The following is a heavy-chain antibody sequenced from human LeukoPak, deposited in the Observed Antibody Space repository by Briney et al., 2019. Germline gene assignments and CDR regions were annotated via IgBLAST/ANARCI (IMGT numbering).Heavy chain of an antibody. CDR3: AREQRYCGSTSCDSFFDY. CDR1: RFTFDDYG. J-gene: IGHJ4*02. CDR2: FNWNGDST. Sequence: GGSLRLSCAASRFTFDDYGMSWVRQAPGKGLEWVSGFNWNGDSTGYGDSVKGRFTISRDNARNSLYLQMNSLRAEDTAFYYCAREQRYCGSTSCDSFFDYWGQGTLSPSPQ. V-gene: IGHV3-20*04. D-gene: IGHD2-2*01.